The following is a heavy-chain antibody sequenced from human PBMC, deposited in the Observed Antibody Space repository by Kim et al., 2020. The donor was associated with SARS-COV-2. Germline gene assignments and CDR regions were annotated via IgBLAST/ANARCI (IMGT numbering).Heavy chain of an antibody. D-gene: IGHD5-12*01. J-gene: IGHJ4*02. CDR3: AKADVDIVATIDY. CDR1: GFTFSSYG. Sequence: GGSLRLSCAASGFTFSSYGMHWVRQAPGKGLEWVAVIWYDGSNKYYADSVKGRFTISRDNSKNTLYLQMNSLRAEDTAVYYCAKADVDIVATIDYWGQGTLVTVSS. CDR2: IWYDGSNK. V-gene: IGHV3-33*06.